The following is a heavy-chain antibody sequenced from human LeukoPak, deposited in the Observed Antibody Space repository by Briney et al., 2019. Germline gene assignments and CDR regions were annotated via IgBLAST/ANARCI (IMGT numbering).Heavy chain of an antibody. CDR1: GFTFSSYW. V-gene: IGHV3-74*01. CDR3: ARAGNDYGDPYFDY. D-gene: IGHD4-17*01. CDR2: INSDGSST. Sequence: PGGSLRLSCAASGFTFSSYWMRWVRQAPGKGLVWVSRINSDGSSTIYADSVKGRFTISRDKAKNTLYLQMNSLRVEDTAVYYCARAGNDYGDPYFDYWGQGTLVTVSS. J-gene: IGHJ4*02.